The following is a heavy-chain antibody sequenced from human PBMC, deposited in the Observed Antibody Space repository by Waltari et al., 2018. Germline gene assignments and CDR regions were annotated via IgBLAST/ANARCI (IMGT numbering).Heavy chain of an antibody. V-gene: IGHV3-9*01. CDR1: GFTFDDYA. D-gene: IGHD6-19*01. CDR2: ISWNSVSI. Sequence: EVQLVESGGGLVQPGRSLRLSCAASGFTFDDYAMHWVRQAPGKGLEWVSGISWNSVSIGYADSVKGRFTISRDNAKNSLYLQMNSLRAEDTALYYCAKGAGSIAVAGTFDYWGQGTLVTVSS. J-gene: IGHJ4*02. CDR3: AKGAGSIAVAGTFDY.